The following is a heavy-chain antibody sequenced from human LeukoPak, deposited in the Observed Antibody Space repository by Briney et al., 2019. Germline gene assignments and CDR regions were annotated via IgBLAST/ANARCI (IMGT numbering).Heavy chain of an antibody. CDR2: INHSGST. CDR1: GGSFSGYY. D-gene: IGHD3-10*01. Sequence: PSETLSLTCAVYGGSFSGYYWSWIRQPPGKGLEWIGEINHSGSTNYNPSLKSRVTISVDTSKNQFSLKLSSVTAADTAVYYCASFDFGELSPDYWGQGTLVTVSS. J-gene: IGHJ4*02. CDR3: ASFDFGELSPDY. V-gene: IGHV4-34*01.